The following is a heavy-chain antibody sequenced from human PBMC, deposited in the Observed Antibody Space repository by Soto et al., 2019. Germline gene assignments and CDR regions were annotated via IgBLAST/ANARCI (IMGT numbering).Heavy chain of an antibody. J-gene: IGHJ4*02. CDR3: AHGERYDYGGNSSPFDY. CDR2: IYWNDDK. D-gene: IGHD4-17*01. Sequence: QITLKESGPTLVKPTQTLTLTCTFSGFSLSTSGVGVGWIRQPPGKALEWLALIYWNDDKRYSPSLKSRLTITKDTSKNQVVLTMTNMDPVDTATYYCAHGERYDYGGNSSPFDYWGQGTLVTVSS. V-gene: IGHV2-5*01. CDR1: GFSLSTSGVG.